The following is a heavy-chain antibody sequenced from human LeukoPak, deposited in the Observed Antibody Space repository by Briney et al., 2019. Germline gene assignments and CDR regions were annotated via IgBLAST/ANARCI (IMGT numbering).Heavy chain of an antibody. CDR1: GYSFTSYW. CDR3: ARTFGTVTFVSFSGFDY. J-gene: IGHJ4*02. V-gene: IGHV5-51*01. D-gene: IGHD4-17*01. CDR2: IYPGDSDT. Sequence: GESLKISCKGSGYSFTSYWIGWVRQMPGKGLEWMGIIYPGDSDTRYSPSFQGQVTISADKSIGTAYLQWSSLKASDTAMYYCARTFGTVTFVSFSGFDYWGQGTLVTVSS.